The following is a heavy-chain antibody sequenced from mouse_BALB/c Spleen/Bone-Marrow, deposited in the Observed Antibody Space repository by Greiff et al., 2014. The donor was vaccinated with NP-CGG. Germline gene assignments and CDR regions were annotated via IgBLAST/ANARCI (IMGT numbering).Heavy chain of an antibody. Sequence: EVQRVESGAELVKPGASVKLSCTASGFNIKDTYMHWVKQRPEQGLEWIGRIDPVNGNTKYDPKFQGKATITADTSSNTAYLQLSSLTSEDTAVYYCAIYYYGSSGFAYWGQGTLVTVSA. D-gene: IGHD1-1*01. CDR1: GFNIKDTY. J-gene: IGHJ3*01. V-gene: IGHV14-3*02. CDR2: IDPVNGNT. CDR3: AIYYYGSSGFAY.